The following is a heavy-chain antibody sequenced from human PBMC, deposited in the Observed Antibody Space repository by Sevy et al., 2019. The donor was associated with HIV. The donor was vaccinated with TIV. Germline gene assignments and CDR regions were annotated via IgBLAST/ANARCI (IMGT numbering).Heavy chain of an antibody. D-gene: IGHD2-15*01. J-gene: IGHJ3*02. CDR1: VYSFTSYW. Sequence: GESLKISCKGSVYSFTSYWIGWVRQMPGKGLEWMGIIYPGDSDTRYIPSFQGQVTISADKSISTAYLQWSSLKASDTAMYYCARTEFCSGGSCSMSIWGHGTMVTVSS. V-gene: IGHV5-51*01. CDR2: IYPGDSDT. CDR3: ARTEFCSGGSCSMSI.